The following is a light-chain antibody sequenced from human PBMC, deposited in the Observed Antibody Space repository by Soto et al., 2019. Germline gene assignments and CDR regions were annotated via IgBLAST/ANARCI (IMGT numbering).Light chain of an antibody. CDR3: GTWDSSLSAGV. CDR1: SSNIGNNY. Sequence: QSVLTQPPSVSAAPGQQVTISCSGSSSNIGNNYVSWYQQLPGTAPKLLIYDNNARPSGIPDRFSGSKSGTSATLGITGLQTGDEADYYCGTWDSSLSAGVFGGGTQLTVL. V-gene: IGLV1-51*01. CDR2: DNN. J-gene: IGLJ7*01.